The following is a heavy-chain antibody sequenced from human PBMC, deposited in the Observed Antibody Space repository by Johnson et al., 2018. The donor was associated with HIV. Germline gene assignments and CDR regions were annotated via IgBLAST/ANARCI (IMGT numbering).Heavy chain of an antibody. V-gene: IGHV3-23*04. D-gene: IGHD3/OR15-3a*01. CDR1: GFSFSNYA. CDR2: VNGGGGST. Sequence: VQLVESGGGWVQPGGSLRLSCAASGFSFSNYAMTWVRQAPGKGLEWVSTVNGGGGSTYYADSVKGRFTVSRDNSNNMLYLQMSSLRAADPALYYCARDPFMAGLYAFDIWGQGTMVTVSS. J-gene: IGHJ3*02. CDR3: ARDPFMAGLYAFDI.